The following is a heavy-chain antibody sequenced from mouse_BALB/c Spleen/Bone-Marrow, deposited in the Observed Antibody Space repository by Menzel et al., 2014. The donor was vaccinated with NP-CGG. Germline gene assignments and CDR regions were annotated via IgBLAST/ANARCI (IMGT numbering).Heavy chain of an antibody. D-gene: IGHD2-2*01. CDR1: GFTLSSYA. J-gene: IGHJ3*01. CDR2: ISSGGNYT. CDR3: ARHGGYDAGAWFAH. Sequence: EVQLQQSGGGLVKPGGSLKLSCAASGFTLSSYAMSWVRQTPEKRLEWVATISSGGNYTYYPDSVKGRFSISRDNAKNTLYLQMSSLRSEDTAVYYCARHGGYDAGAWFAHWGQGTPVTVSA. V-gene: IGHV5-9-3*01.